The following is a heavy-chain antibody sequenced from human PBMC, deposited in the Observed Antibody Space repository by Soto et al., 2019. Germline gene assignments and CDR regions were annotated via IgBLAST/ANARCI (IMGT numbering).Heavy chain of an antibody. CDR3: ARGISGSGNWFDP. Sequence: SETLSLTCAVSGSSISSGGYSWSWIRQPPGKGLEWIGYIYHSGSTYYNPSLKSRVTISVDRSKNQFSLKLSSVTAADTAVYYCARGISGSGNWFDPWGQGTLVTVS. CDR2: IYHSGST. D-gene: IGHD3-10*01. V-gene: IGHV4-30-2*01. CDR1: GSSISSGGYS. J-gene: IGHJ5*02.